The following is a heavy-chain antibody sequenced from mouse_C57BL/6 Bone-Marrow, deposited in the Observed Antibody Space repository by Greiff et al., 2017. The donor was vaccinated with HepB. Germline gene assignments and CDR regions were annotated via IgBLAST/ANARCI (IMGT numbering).Heavy chain of an antibody. V-gene: IGHV5-17*01. Sequence: EVMLVESGGGLVKPGGSLKLSCAASGFTFSDYGMHWVRQAPEKGLEWVAYISSGSSTIYYADTVKGRFTISRDNAKNTLFLQMTSLRSEDTAMYYCAKAIGTVVAPYAMDYWGQGTSVTVSS. CDR1: GFTFSDYG. CDR3: AKAIGTVVAPYAMDY. J-gene: IGHJ4*01. D-gene: IGHD1-1*01. CDR2: ISSGSSTI.